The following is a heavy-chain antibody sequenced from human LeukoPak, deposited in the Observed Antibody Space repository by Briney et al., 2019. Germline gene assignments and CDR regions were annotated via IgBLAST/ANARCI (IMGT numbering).Heavy chain of an antibody. CDR1: GFTFSRYG. J-gene: IGHJ4*02. CDR3: AKEHLRNGDYFDY. Sequence: GGSLRLSCAASGFTFSRYGMHWVRKAPGKGLEWVAFIRYDGSNKYYADSVKGRFTISRDNSKNTLYLQMNSLRAEDTAVYYCAKEHLRNGDYFDYWGQGTLVTVSS. V-gene: IGHV3-30*02. D-gene: IGHD1-1*01. CDR2: IRYDGSNK.